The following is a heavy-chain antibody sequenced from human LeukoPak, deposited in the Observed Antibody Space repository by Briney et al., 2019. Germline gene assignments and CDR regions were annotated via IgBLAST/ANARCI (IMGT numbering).Heavy chain of an antibody. J-gene: IGHJ4*02. V-gene: IGHV4-39*01. CDR3: VSPRGFSYGYFDY. D-gene: IGHD5-18*01. Sequence: SETLSLTCTVSGGSISSSSAYWGWIRQPPGKGLEWIGSIHYSKNTYYNPSPKSRVTISADTSKNQFSLTLGSVSATDTAVYYCVSPRGFSYGYFDYWGQGTLVTVSS. CDR1: GGSISSSSAY. CDR2: IHYSKNT.